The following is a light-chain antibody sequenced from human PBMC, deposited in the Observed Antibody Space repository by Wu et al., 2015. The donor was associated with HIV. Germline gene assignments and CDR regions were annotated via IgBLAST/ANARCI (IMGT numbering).Light chain of an antibody. J-gene: IGKJ2*01. CDR1: QSISTN. CDR3: QQSYTMPFD. Sequence: DIQMTQSPSSLSAFVGDRVTITCRASQSISTNLNWYQHKPGKAPKLLVHSTFTLQSGVPSRFSGSRSGTDFTLTITGLQPDDFATYYCQQSYTMPFDFGQGTKLEIK. CDR2: STF. V-gene: IGKV1-39*01.